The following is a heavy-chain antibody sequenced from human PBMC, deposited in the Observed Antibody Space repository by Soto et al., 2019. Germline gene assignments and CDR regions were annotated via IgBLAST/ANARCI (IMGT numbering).Heavy chain of an antibody. CDR1: GDSVSSNSAA. D-gene: IGHD1-1*01. CDR3: ARGSWDDVTGHYYMDV. CDR2: TYYRSKWYI. J-gene: IGHJ6*03. Sequence: LSQTLSLTCDISGDSVSSNSAAWNWIRQTPSRGFEWLGRTYYRSKWYINYAVSVKSRITVNPDTSKNQFSLQLNSVTPEDTAVYYCARGSWDDVTGHYYMDVWGKGTTVTVSS. V-gene: IGHV6-1*01.